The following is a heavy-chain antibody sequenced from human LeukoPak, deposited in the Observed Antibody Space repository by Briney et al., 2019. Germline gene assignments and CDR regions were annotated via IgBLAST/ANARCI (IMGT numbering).Heavy chain of an antibody. J-gene: IGHJ4*02. CDR1: GGSISSYY. V-gene: IGHV4-34*01. Sequence: PSETLSLTCTVSGGSISSYYWSWIRQPAGKGLEWIGEINHSGSTNYNPSLKSRVTISVDTSKNQFSLKLSSVTAADTAVYYCAREGDTAMVQFDYWGQGTLVTVSS. D-gene: IGHD5-18*01. CDR2: INHSGST. CDR3: AREGDTAMVQFDY.